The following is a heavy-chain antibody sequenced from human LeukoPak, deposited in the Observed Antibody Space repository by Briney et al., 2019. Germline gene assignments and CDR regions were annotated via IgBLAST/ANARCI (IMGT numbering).Heavy chain of an antibody. CDR1: GFTFSSYA. CDR3: ARDLARYSYGYPPKYGMDV. D-gene: IGHD5-18*01. V-gene: IGHV3-30-3*01. Sequence: GGSLRLSCAASGFTFSSYAMHWVRQAPGKGLEWVAVISYDGSNKYYADSVKGRFTISRDNSKNTLYLQMNSLRAEDTAVYYCARDLARYSYGYPPKYGMDVWGQGTTVTVSS. CDR2: ISYDGSNK. J-gene: IGHJ6*02.